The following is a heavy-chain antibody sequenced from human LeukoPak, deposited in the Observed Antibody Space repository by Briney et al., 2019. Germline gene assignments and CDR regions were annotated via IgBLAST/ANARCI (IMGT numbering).Heavy chain of an antibody. CDR2: ISWNSGSI. Sequence: GGSLRLSCAASGFTFDDYAMHWVRQAPGKGLEWVSGISWNSGSIGYADSVKGRFTISRDNAKNSLYLQMNSLRAEDTALHYCAKASGIVVVPAAIDYWGQGTLVTVSS. D-gene: IGHD2-2*01. V-gene: IGHV3-9*01. CDR3: AKASGIVVVPAAIDY. CDR1: GFTFDDYA. J-gene: IGHJ4*02.